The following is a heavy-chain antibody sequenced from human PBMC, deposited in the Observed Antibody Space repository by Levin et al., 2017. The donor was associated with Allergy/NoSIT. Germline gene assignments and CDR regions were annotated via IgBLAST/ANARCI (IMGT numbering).Heavy chain of an antibody. Sequence: AASVKVSCKASGGTFSSYPITWVRQAPGQGLEWMGGIIPVFDTTNYAQKFQGRVTITADESTSTAYMDLSSLKSDDTAVYYCARGRSYYFYGMDVWGQGTTVTVSS. D-gene: IGHD3-10*01. CDR2: IIPVFDTT. CDR1: GGTFSSYP. V-gene: IGHV1-69*13. CDR3: ARGRSYYFYGMDV. J-gene: IGHJ6*02.